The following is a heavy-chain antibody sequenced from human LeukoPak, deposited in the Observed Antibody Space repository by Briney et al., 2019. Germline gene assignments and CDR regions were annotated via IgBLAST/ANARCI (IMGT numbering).Heavy chain of an antibody. V-gene: IGHV1-18*01. Sequence: ASVKVSCKASGYTFTSYGISWVRQAPGQGLEWMGWISAYNGNTNYAQKLQGRVTMTTDTSTSTAYMELRSLRSDDTAVYYCAREYSGWYLNDAFDIWGQGTMVTVSS. J-gene: IGHJ3*02. CDR3: AREYSGWYLNDAFDI. D-gene: IGHD6-19*01. CDR1: GYTFTSYG. CDR2: ISAYNGNT.